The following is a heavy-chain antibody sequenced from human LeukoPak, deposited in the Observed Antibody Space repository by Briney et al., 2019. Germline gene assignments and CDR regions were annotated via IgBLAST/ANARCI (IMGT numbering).Heavy chain of an antibody. Sequence: ASVKVSCKASGYTFTSYGISWVRQAPGQGLEWMGWISAYNGNTNYAQKLQGRVTVTTDTSTSTAYMELRSLRSDDTAVYYCARYYTPDYYYGMDVWGQGTTVTVSS. V-gene: IGHV1-18*01. CDR3: ARYYTPDYYYGMDV. CDR2: ISAYNGNT. D-gene: IGHD1-26*01. CDR1: GYTFTSYG. J-gene: IGHJ6*02.